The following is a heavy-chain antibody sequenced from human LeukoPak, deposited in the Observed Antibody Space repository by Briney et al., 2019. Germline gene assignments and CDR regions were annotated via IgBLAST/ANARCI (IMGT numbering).Heavy chain of an antibody. V-gene: IGHV1-2*02. D-gene: IGHD6-13*01. CDR3: ARDPLVPAFYYFMDV. CDR1: GYSFTDYY. J-gene: IGHJ6*03. CDR2: INPKSGAT. Sequence: ASVKVSCKASGYSFTDYYIHWVRQAPGQGLEWMGWINPKSGATNYAQKFRGRVTMTRDTSISTAYLELSRLGSDDTAVFYCARDPLVPAFYYFMDVWGKGTTVTVSS.